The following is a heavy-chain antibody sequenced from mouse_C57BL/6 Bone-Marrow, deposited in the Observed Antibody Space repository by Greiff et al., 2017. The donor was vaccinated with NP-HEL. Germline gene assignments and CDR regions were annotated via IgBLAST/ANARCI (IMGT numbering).Heavy chain of an antibody. CDR3: TTGVSYAMDY. Sequence: VQLQQSGAELVRPGASVKLSCTASGFNIKDDYMHWVKQRPEQGLEWIGWIDPENGDTEYASKFQGKATITADTSSNPAYLQLSSLTSEDTAVYYCTTGVSYAMDYWGQGTSVTVSS. CDR2: IDPENGDT. V-gene: IGHV14-4*01. CDR1: GFNIKDDY. D-gene: IGHD6-2*01. J-gene: IGHJ4*01.